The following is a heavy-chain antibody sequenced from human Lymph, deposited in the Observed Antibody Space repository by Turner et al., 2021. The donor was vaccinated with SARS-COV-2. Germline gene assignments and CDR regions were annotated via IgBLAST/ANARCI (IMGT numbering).Heavy chain of an antibody. V-gene: IGHV4-39*01. D-gene: IGHD3-10*01. CDR1: GGSISSSSHY. J-gene: IGHJ4*02. CDR3: ARLVRRAEYYFDY. CDR2: IYYSGSN. Sequence: QLQLQESGPGLVKPSENMSLTCTVSGGSISSSSHYWGWIRQPPGRGLEWIGHIYYSGSNYYNPSLKSRVTISVDTYKNQVSLKLSSVTAADTAVYYCARLVRRAEYYFDYWGQGTLVTVSS.